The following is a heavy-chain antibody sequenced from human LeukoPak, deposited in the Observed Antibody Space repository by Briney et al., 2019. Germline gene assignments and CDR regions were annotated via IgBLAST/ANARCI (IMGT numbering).Heavy chain of an antibody. J-gene: IGHJ6*03. CDR1: GLTFTTYA. V-gene: IGHV3-21*01. Sequence: GGSLRLSCAASGLTFTTYAMNWARQAPGKGLEWVSSISSSSSYIYYADSVKGRFTISRDNAKNSLYLQMNSLRAEDTAVYHCARDRLLEDRDFHYYYYMDVWGRGTTVTVSS. CDR2: ISSSSSYI. CDR3: ARDRLLEDRDFHYYYYMDV. D-gene: IGHD2-21*01.